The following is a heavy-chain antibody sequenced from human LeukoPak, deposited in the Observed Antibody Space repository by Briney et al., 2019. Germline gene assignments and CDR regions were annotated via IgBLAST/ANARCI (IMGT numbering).Heavy chain of an antibody. D-gene: IGHD5-24*01. J-gene: IGHJ4*02. CDR3: ARGANGYPYYYFDY. CDR1: GFTFSSYG. Sequence: GSLILSCAASGFTFSSYGMHGVGPAPGTGLEWVAFIRHDGSNKYYADSVKGRFTISRDNSKNTLYLQMNSLRAEDTAVYYCARGANGYPYYYFDYWGQGTLVTVSS. CDR2: IRHDGSNK. V-gene: IGHV3-30*02.